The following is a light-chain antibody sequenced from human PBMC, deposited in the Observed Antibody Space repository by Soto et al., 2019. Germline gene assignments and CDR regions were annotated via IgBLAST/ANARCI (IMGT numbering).Light chain of an antibody. CDR1: SSDVGGYNY. CDR2: EVS. Sequence: QSARAQPASVSGSPGQSITMSCTGTSSDVGGYNYVSWYQQHPGKAPKLMIYEVSNRPSGISNRFSGSKSGNTASLTISGLQAEDEADYYCSSYTSSNTWVFGGGTKLTVL. J-gene: IGLJ3*02. CDR3: SSYTSSNTWV. V-gene: IGLV2-14*01.